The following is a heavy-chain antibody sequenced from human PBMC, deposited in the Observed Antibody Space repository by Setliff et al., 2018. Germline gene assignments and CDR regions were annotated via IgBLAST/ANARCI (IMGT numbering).Heavy chain of an antibody. D-gene: IGHD4-4*01. V-gene: IGHV4-34*01. J-gene: IGHJ4*02. CDR2: VPKGGTP. CDR1: GGTFSDYH. Sequence: SETLSLTCAAYGGTFSDYHWTWIRQPPGKGLEWIVSVPKGGTPKYNGSLESRATIFVDTSKNQFSLRLTSVTAADTAIYYCARQGEYSRRFGYWGQGILVTVSS. CDR3: ARQGEYSRRFGY.